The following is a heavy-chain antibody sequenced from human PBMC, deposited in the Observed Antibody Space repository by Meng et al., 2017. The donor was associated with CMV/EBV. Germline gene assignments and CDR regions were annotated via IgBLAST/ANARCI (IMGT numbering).Heavy chain of an antibody. CDR2: MNPNSGNT. J-gene: IGHJ6*02. D-gene: IGHD2-21*01. CDR3: ARGRPWAPRLFRMVIGTRLGGMDV. Sequence: ASVKVSCKASGYTFTSYDINWVRQATGQGLEWMGWMNPNSGNTGYAQKFQGRVTMTRNTSISTAYMELSSLRSEDTDVYYCARGRPWAPRLFRMVIGTRLGGMDVWGQGTTVTVSS. CDR1: GYTFTSYD. V-gene: IGHV1-8*01.